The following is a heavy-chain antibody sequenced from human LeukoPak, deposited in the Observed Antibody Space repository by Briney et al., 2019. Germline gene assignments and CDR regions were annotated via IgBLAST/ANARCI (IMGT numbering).Heavy chain of an antibody. D-gene: IGHD2/OR15-2a*01. CDR2: IKQDGSEK. CDR1: GFTFSSYW. J-gene: IGHJ4*02. CDR3: ARLTTVFDY. Sequence: PGGTLRLSCAASGFTFSSYWMSWVRQAPGKGLEWVANIKQDGSEKYYVDSVTGRFTISRDNAKNSLYLQMNSLRAEDAAVYYCARLTTVFDYWGQGTLVTVSS. V-gene: IGHV3-7*01.